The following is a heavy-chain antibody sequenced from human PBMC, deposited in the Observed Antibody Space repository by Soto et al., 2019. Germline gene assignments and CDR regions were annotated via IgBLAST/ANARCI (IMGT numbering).Heavy chain of an antibody. V-gene: IGHV4-59*01. J-gene: IGHJ5*02. CDR2: IYYSGST. D-gene: IGHD3-10*01. CDR3: ARVAVRGLNWFDP. CDR1: GGSISSYY. Sequence: SETLSLTCTVSGGSISSYYWSWIRQPPGKGLEWIGYIYYSGSTNYNPSLKSRVTISVDTSKNQFSLKLSSVTAADTAVYYCARVAVRGLNWFDPWGQGTLVTVSS.